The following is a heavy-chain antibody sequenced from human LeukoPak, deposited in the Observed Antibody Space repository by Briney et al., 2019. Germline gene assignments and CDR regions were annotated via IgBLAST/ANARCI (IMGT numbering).Heavy chain of an antibody. Sequence: GASVKVSCKASGYTFTGYYMHWVRQAPGQGLEWMGWINPNSGGTNYAQKFQGRVTMTRDTSISTAYMELSRLRSDDTAVYYCASLVNIAAAGDDAFDIWGQGTMVTASS. CDR2: INPNSGGT. D-gene: IGHD6-13*01. CDR1: GYTFTGYY. V-gene: IGHV1-2*02. CDR3: ASLVNIAAAGDDAFDI. J-gene: IGHJ3*02.